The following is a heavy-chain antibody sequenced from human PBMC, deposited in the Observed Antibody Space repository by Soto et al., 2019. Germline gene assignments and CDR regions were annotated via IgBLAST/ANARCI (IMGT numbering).Heavy chain of an antibody. CDR3: ARDLYPLRLPASGMDV. CDR2: INPNSGGT. Sequence: ASVKVSCKASGYTFTGYYMHWVRQAPGQGLEWMGWINPNSGGTNYAQKFQGWVTMTRDTSISTAYMELSRLRSDDTAVYYCARDLYPLRLPASGMDVWGQGTTVTVSS. V-gene: IGHV1-2*04. D-gene: IGHD5-12*01. J-gene: IGHJ6*02. CDR1: GYTFTGYY.